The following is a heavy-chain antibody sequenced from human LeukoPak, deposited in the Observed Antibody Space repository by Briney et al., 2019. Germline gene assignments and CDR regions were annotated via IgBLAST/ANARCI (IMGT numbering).Heavy chain of an antibody. CDR2: IWYDGSNK. Sequence: GGSLRLSCAASGFTFSSYAMHWVRQAPGKGLEWVAVIWYDGSNKYYADSVKGRFTISRDNSKNTLYLQMNSLRAEDTAVYYCARDRYSGSYQYNWFDPWGQGTLVTVSS. J-gene: IGHJ5*02. V-gene: IGHV3-33*08. CDR1: GFTFSSYA. CDR3: ARDRYSGSYQYNWFDP. D-gene: IGHD1-26*01.